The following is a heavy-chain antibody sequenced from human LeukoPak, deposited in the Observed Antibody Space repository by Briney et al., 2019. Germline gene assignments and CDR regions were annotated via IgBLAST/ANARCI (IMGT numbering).Heavy chain of an antibody. CDR2: INPDSGGT. V-gene: IGHV1-2*06. J-gene: IGHJ4*02. D-gene: IGHD1-26*01. CDR1: GYTFTGYY. CDR3: ARENSGYFDY. Sequence: GASVKVSCKASGYTFTGYYMHWVRQAPGQGLEWIGRINPDSGGTNYAQKFQGRVTMTRDTSISTAYMELSRLRSDDTAVSYCARENSGYFDYWGQGTLVTVSS.